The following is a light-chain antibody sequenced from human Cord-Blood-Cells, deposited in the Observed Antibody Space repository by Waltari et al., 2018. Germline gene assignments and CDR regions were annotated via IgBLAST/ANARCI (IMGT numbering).Light chain of an antibody. J-gene: IGLJ1*01. CDR3: CSYAGSSTFV. CDR1: SSDVGSYTL. CDR2: EGS. Sequence: QSALTQPASVSGSPGQSITIHCTGTSSDVGSYTLVPWYQQHPGKAPKLMIYEGSKRPSGVSNRFSGSKSGNTASLTISGLQAEDEADYYCCSYAGSSTFVFGTGTKVTVL. V-gene: IGLV2-23*03.